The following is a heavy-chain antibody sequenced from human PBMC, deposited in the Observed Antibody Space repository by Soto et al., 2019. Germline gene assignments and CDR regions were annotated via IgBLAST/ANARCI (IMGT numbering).Heavy chain of an antibody. V-gene: IGHV3-30*04. J-gene: IGHJ4*02. Sequence: GGCLRLSCAVSGFILKNYALNWVRQAPGKGLEWVASITRDGYNKYYADSVKGRFTISRDNSKNTLSLQMTALRVEDSSVYYCTKSSGGSSSVGMDYWGPGTLVTVSS. D-gene: IGHD6-6*01. CDR3: TKSSGGSSSVGMDY. CDR2: ITRDGYNK. CDR1: GFILKNYA.